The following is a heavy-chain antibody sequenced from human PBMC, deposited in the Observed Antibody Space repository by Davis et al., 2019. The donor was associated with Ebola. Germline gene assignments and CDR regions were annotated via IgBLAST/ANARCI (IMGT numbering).Heavy chain of an antibody. CDR1: GAFVSSGGYS. D-gene: IGHD3-9*01. CDR3: ARWVEYFDWLGDY. V-gene: IGHV4-30-2*03. CDR2: YYYTGST. J-gene: IGHJ4*02. Sequence: SETLSLTCAVSGAFVSSGGYSWIWIRQPPGKGLEWIGYYYYTGSTYYNPSLKSRVTISVDTSKNQFSLKLSSVTAADTTVYYCARWVEYFDWLGDYWGQGTLVTVSS.